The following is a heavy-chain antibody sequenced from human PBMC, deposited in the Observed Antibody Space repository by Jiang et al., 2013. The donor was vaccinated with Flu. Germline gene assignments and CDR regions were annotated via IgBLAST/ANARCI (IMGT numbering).Heavy chain of an antibody. V-gene: IGHV4-59*01. CDR2: IHNSGST. Sequence: TVSGGSISTYYWSWIRQPPGKGLEWIGYIHNSGSTTYNPSLQSRVAISADTSRNQFSLTLRSVTAADTAVYYCATGRGFYYPDSWGQGLLVTVSS. J-gene: IGHJ5*01. CDR1: GGSISTYY. D-gene: IGHD3-22*01. CDR3: ATGRGFYYPDS.